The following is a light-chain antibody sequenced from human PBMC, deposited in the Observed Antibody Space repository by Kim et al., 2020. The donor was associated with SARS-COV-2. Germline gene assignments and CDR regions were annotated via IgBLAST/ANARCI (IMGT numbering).Light chain of an antibody. CDR1: TGPVTSGYY. J-gene: IGLJ3*02. CDR2: STS. CDR3: LLYYGGAQPWV. V-gene: IGLV7-43*01. Sequence: QAVVTQEPSLTVSPGGTVTLTSASSTGPVTSGYYPNWFQQKPGQAPRALIYSTSNEHSWTPARFSGSLLGGKAALTLSGVQPEDEAEYYCLLYYGGAQPWVFGGGTQLTVL.